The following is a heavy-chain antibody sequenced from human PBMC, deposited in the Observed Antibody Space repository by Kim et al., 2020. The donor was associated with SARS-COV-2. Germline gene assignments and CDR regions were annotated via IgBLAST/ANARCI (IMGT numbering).Heavy chain of an antibody. V-gene: IGHV3-48*03. Sequence: GGSLRLSCAAFGFTFDSYEINWVRQAPGKGLEWVSYISDSGSTTYYADSVKGRFTVSRDNAKNSLFLQMNSLRAEDTAVYYCARESVTGTDAFDIWGQGTLVTVSS. CDR1: GFTFDSYE. J-gene: IGHJ3*02. CDR3: ARESVTGTDAFDI. CDR2: ISDSGSTT. D-gene: IGHD6-19*01.